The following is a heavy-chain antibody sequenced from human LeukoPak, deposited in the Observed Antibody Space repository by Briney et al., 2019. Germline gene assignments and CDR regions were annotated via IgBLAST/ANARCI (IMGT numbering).Heavy chain of an antibody. J-gene: IGHJ4*02. V-gene: IGHV4-39*01. CDR3: ARGLEGYSSFDY. D-gene: IGHD5-18*01. CDR1: GGSISSSSYY. CDR2: IYYSGST. Sequence: SETLSLTCTVSGGSISSSSYYWGWIRQPPGKGLEWIGSIYYSGSTYYNPSLKSRVTISVDTSKNQFSLRLSSVTAADTAVYYCARGLEGYSSFDYWGQGTLVTVSS.